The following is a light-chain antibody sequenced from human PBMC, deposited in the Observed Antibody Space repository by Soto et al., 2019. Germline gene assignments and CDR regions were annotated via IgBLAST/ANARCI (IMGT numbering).Light chain of an antibody. V-gene: IGLV7-43*01. J-gene: IGLJ2*01. CDR1: TGAVTSGYY. CDR3: RLFDGHGVV. CDR2: STT. Sequence: QAVVTQEPSLTVSPGGTVTLTCASSTGAVTSGYYPNWFQQRPGQPPRALIYSTTYKHSWTPARFSGALLGGRAALTLSGAQPEDEADYYCRLFDGHGVVFGGGTKRTGL.